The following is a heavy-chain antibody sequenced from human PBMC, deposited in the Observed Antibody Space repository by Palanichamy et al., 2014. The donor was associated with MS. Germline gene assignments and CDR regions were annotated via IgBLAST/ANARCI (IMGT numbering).Heavy chain of an antibody. D-gene: IGHD2-2*01. CDR1: GYSISSGYY. Sequence: QVQLQESGPGLVKPSETLSLTCDVSGYSISSGYYWGLIRQSPGKGLEWIGSIHHSGSTFYNPSLKSRVTLSVDTSKNQFSLKVTSVTAADTAVYYCARDGRYCSSTSCSYDGFDIWGQGTMVTVSS. CDR3: ARDGRYCSSTSCSYDGFDI. V-gene: IGHV4-38-2*02. CDR2: IHHSGST. J-gene: IGHJ3*02.